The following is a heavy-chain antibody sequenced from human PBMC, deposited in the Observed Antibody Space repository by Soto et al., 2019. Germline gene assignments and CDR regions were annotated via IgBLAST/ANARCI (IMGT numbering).Heavy chain of an antibody. CDR1: GGSISSSSYY. CDR2: IYYSGST. V-gene: IGHV4-39*01. D-gene: IGHD6-6*01. Sequence: SETLSLTCTVSGGSISSSSYYWGWIRQPPGKGLEWIGSIYYSGSTYYNPSLKSRVTISVDTSKNQFSLKLSSVTAADTAVYYCARGLSSYDAFDIWGQGTMVTVSS. CDR3: ARGLSSYDAFDI. J-gene: IGHJ3*02.